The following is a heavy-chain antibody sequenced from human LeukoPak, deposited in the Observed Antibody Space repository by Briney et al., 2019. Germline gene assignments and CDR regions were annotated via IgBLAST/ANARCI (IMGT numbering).Heavy chain of an antibody. Sequence: SETLSLTCTVSGGSISIYYWSWIRQPPGKGLEWIGYIYYSGSTNYTPSLKSRVTISVDTSKNQFSLELSSVTAADTSVYYCARRLVIDANDAFDIWGQGTMVTVSS. J-gene: IGHJ3*02. CDR3: ARRLVIDANDAFDI. D-gene: IGHD3-9*01. CDR2: IYYSGST. CDR1: GGSISIYY. V-gene: IGHV4-59*08.